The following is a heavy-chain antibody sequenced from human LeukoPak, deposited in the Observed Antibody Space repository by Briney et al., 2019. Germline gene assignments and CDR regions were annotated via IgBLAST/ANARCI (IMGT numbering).Heavy chain of an antibody. CDR1: GFTFSTYG. Sequence: PGGTLRLSCAASGFTFSTYGMSWVRQAPGKGLQWVSTIPSGGGTYYADSVKGRFTISRDNAKNTLYLQMNSLRAEDTSVYYCARYDEADRHFDYWGQGTLVTVSS. V-gene: IGHV3-23*01. J-gene: IGHJ4*02. CDR3: ARYDEADRHFDY. D-gene: IGHD3-3*01. CDR2: IPSGGGT.